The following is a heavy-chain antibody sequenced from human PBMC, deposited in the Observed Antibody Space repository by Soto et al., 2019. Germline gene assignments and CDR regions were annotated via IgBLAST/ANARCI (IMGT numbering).Heavy chain of an antibody. Sequence: EVQLLESGGGLVQPGGSLRLSCAASGFPFSRCAMNWVRQAPGKGLEWVSTISHSDHSTYYADSVKGRFTVSRDNSENTLYLQMNSLRAEDTAIYYCAKRGGDSGWWDFDSWGQGTLFTVSS. CDR3: AKRGGDSGWWDFDS. CDR1: GFPFSRCA. D-gene: IGHD6-19*01. J-gene: IGHJ4*02. CDR2: ISHSDHST. V-gene: IGHV3-23*01.